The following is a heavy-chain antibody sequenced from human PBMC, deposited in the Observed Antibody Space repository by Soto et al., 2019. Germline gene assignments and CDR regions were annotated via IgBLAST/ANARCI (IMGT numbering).Heavy chain of an antibody. Sequence: SETLSLTYAVSWYSISSGYYWVWIRQPPGKGLEWIGSIYHSGSTYYNPSLKSRVTISVDTSKNQFSLKLSSVTAADTAVYYCARDKWQWLVAYYFDYWGQGTLVTVSS. CDR3: ARDKWQWLVAYYFDY. CDR1: WYSISSGYY. V-gene: IGHV4-38-2*02. D-gene: IGHD6-19*01. J-gene: IGHJ4*02. CDR2: IYHSGST.